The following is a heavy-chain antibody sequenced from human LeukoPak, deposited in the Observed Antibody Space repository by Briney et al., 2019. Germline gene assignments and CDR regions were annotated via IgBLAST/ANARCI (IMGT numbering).Heavy chain of an antibody. Sequence: GASVKVSCKASVYTFTGYYMHWVRQAPGQGLEWMGWINPNGGATNYAQKFQGRVTMTRDTSISTAYMELSSLGSDDTAVYYCARRAVLAFGPWFDPWGQGTLVTVSS. D-gene: IGHD3-10*01. J-gene: IGHJ5*02. V-gene: IGHV1-2*02. CDR2: INPNGGAT. CDR3: ARRAVLAFGPWFDP. CDR1: VYTFTGYY.